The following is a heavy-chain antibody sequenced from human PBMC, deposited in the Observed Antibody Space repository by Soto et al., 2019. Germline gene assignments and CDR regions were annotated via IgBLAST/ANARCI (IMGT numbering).Heavy chain of an antibody. CDR3: AREVAGGMAV. J-gene: IGHJ6*02. CDR1: GYTFTGYF. Sequence: ASLKVYCKASGYTFTGYFMHWVRQAPGQGLEWMGWINPNSGDTNYPQKFQGWVTMTRDTSINTAYMEVSRLSSDDTAVYYCAREVAGGMAVWGQGTTVTVSS. CDR2: INPNSGDT. V-gene: IGHV1-2*04.